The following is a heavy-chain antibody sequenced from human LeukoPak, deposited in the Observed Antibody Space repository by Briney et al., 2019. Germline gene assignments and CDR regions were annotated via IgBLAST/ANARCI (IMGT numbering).Heavy chain of an antibody. CDR1: GFTFSSYA. D-gene: IGHD4-23*01. J-gene: IGHJ5*02. V-gene: IGHV3-23*01. CDR3: AKDRWKVGWFDP. Sequence: GGSLRLSCAASGFTFSSYAMSWVRQAPGKGLEWVSAISGSGGSAYYADSVKGRFTISRDNSKNTLYLQMNSLRAEDTAVYYCAKDRWKVGWFDPWGQGTLVTVSS. CDR2: ISGSGGSA.